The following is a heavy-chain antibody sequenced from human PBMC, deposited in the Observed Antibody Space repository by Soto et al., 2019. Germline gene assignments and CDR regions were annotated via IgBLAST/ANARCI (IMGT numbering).Heavy chain of an antibody. D-gene: IGHD3-10*01. V-gene: IGHV1-69*13. CDR3: ASRGSGSYYGTGYYYGMDV. Sequence: SVKVSCKATGGTFSSYSISWVRQAPGRGLEWMGGIIPIFGTANYAQKFQGRVTITADESTSTAYMELSSLRSEDTAVYYCASRGSGSYYGTGYYYGMDVWGQGTTVTVSS. CDR1: GGTFSSYS. J-gene: IGHJ6*02. CDR2: IIPIFGTA.